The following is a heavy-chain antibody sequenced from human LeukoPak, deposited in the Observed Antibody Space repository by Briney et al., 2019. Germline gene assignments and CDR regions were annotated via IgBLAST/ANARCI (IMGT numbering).Heavy chain of an antibody. CDR1: GDSISSYD. CDR3: ARQVPDYNDGSGSPIWFDP. V-gene: IGHV4-59*08. CDR2: ISHSGST. D-gene: IGHD3-22*01. J-gene: IGHJ5*02. Sequence: SETPSLTCTVSGDSISSYDWSWIRQPPGKGLEWIGYISHSGSTNYYPSLKSRVTISLDTSKNQFSLKLTSVTAADTAVYYCARQVPDYNDGSGSPIWFDPWGQGSMVTVSS.